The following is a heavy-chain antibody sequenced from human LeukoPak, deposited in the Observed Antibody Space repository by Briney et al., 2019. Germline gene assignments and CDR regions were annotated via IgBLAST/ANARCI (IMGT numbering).Heavy chain of an antibody. J-gene: IGHJ4*02. CDR2: IIPIFGTA. CDR3: ASPTWPYRRTSFDY. CDR1: GGTFSSYA. D-gene: IGHD5-18*01. Sequence: GASVKVSCKASGGTFSSYAISWVRQAPRQGLEWMGGIIPIFGTANYAQKFQGRVTITADESTSTAYMELSSLRSEDTAVYYCASPTWPYRRTSFDYWGQGTLVTVSS. V-gene: IGHV1-69*13.